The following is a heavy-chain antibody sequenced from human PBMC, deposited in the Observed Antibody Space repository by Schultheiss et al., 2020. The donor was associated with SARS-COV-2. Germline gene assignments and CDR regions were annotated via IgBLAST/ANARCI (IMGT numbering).Heavy chain of an antibody. J-gene: IGHJ6*03. V-gene: IGHV4-59*12. CDR1: GGSISSYY. D-gene: IGHD2-2*02. Sequence: SETLSLTCTVSGGSISSYYWSWIRQPPGKGLEWIGSIYYSGSTYYNPSLKSRVTISVDTSKNQFSLKLSSVTAADTAVYYCAREGYCSSTSCYSWLYYYYMDVWGKGTTVTVSS. CDR2: IYYSGST. CDR3: AREGYCSSTSCYSWLYYYYMDV.